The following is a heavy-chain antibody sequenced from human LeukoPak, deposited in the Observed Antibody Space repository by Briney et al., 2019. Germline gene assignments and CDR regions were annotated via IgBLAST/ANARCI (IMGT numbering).Heavy chain of an antibody. D-gene: IGHD5-12*01. J-gene: IGHJ4*02. V-gene: IGHV3-30*04. CDR1: GFTFSSYA. CDR2: ISYDGSNK. CDR3: GGWLHY. Sequence: TGGSLRLSCAASGFTFSSYAMHWVRQAPGKGLEWVAVISYDGSNKYYADSVKGRFTISRDNSKNTLYLQMNSLRAEDTAVYYCGGWLHYWGQGTLVTVSS.